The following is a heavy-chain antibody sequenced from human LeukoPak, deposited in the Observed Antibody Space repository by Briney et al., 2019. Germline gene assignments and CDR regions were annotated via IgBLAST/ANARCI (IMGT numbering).Heavy chain of an antibody. J-gene: IGHJ5*02. V-gene: IGHV1-69*02. Sequence: SVKVSCKASGGTFSSYTISWVRQAPGQGLEWMGRIIPILGIANYAQKFQGRVTITADKSTSTAYMELSSLRSADTAVYYCARAPHSYYYDSSGYYRNWFDPWGQGTLVTVSS. CDR3: ARAPHSYYYDSSGYYRNWFDP. CDR2: IIPILGIA. D-gene: IGHD3-22*01. CDR1: GGTFSSYT.